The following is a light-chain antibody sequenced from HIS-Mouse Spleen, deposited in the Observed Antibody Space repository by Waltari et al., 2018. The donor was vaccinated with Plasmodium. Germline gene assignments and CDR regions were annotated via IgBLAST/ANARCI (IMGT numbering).Light chain of an antibody. J-gene: IGLJ3*02. CDR1: SSDVGSYNL. V-gene: IGLV2-23*01. CDR2: EGS. CDR3: CSYAGSSTWV. Sequence: QSALTQPASVSGSPGQSITISCTGTSSDVGSYNLVSWYQQHPGKAPKLKIYEGSKRPSRVSKRGSGSKSGNTASLTISGLQAEDEADYYCCSYAGSSTWVFGGGTKLTVL.